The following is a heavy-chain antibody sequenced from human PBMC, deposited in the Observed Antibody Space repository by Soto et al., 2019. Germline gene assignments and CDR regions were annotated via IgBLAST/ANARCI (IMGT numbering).Heavy chain of an antibody. V-gene: IGHV1-69*01. J-gene: IGHJ4*02. D-gene: IGHD6-13*01. CDR1: EGTFNSYA. Sequence: QAQVVQSGAEVRKPGSSVKLSCKASEGTFNSYAIAWVRQAPGQGLVWMGGIIPYYNTRNYAQKFQDRVTITADDSTNTVYMELSSLRSDDTAVYFCASGASRWYPYFFDSWAQGTLVTVSS. CDR3: ASGASRWYPYFFDS. CDR2: IIPYYNTR.